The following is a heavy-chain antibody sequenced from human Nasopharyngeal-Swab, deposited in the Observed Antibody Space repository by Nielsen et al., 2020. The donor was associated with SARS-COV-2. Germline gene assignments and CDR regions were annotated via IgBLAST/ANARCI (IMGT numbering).Heavy chain of an antibody. CDR1: GGSFSGYY. D-gene: IGHD5-18*01. CDR3: ARGAVDTAMVTASLHAFDI. CDR2: INHSGST. J-gene: IGHJ3*02. Sequence: SETLSLTFAVYGGSFSGYYWSWIRQPPGKGLEWIGEINHSGSTNYNPSLKSRVTISLDTSKNQFSLKLSSVTAADTAVYYCARGAVDTAMVTASLHAFDIWGQGTMVTVSS. V-gene: IGHV4-34*01.